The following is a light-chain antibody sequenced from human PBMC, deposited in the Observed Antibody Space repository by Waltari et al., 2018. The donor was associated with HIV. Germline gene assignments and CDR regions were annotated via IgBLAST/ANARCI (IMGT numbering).Light chain of an antibody. V-gene: IGLV1-44*01. CDR2: SNN. Sequence: QSVLTPPPSASGTPGQRVTIPCSGSSSTSGSNTVHWYQQLPGTAPKLPIYSNNQRPSGVPDRFSGSKSGTSASLAISGLQSEDEADYYCAAWDDSLNGWVFGGGTKLTVL. CDR1: SSTSGSNT. J-gene: IGLJ3*02. CDR3: AAWDDSLNGWV.